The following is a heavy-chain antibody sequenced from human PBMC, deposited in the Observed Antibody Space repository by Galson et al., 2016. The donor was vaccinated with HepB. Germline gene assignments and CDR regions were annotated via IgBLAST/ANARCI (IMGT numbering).Heavy chain of an antibody. CDR3: ARGGPQWPTSYFDL. CDR1: GFTFSGYW. J-gene: IGHJ5*02. CDR2: INSGGSDT. V-gene: IGHV3-74*03. Sequence: SLRLSCAASGFTFSGYWMHWVRQAAGKGPVWVSRINSGGSDTKYADFVKGRFIISRDNAKNTLYVQMNSLTAEDTAVYFCARGGPQWPTSYFDLWGQGTLVTVSS. D-gene: IGHD1-14*01.